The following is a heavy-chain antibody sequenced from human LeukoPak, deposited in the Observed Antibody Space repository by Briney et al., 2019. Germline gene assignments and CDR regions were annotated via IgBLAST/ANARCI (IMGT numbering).Heavy chain of an antibody. V-gene: IGHV3-64*01. CDR1: GFTFSSYA. CDR3: ARDRGYSYGDY. CDR2: ISSNGGST. Sequence: SGRSLRLSCAASGFTFSSYAMHWVRQAPGKGLEYVSAISSNGGSTYYANSVKGRFTISRDNSKNTLYLQMGSLRTEDTAVYYCARDRGYSYGDYWGQGTLVTVSS. D-gene: IGHD5-18*01. J-gene: IGHJ4*02.